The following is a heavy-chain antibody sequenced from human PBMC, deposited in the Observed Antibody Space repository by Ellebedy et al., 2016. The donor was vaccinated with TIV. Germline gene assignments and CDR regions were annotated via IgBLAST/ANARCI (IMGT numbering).Heavy chain of an antibody. CDR3: ARAGSTTPVFDL. V-gene: IGHV4-34*01. D-gene: IGHD2-2*01. Sequence: SETLSLTXAVYGGSFSGYYWSWIRQPPGKGLEWIGEINHSGSTNYNPSLKSRVTISVDMSKNQFSLKLSSVTAADTAVYYCARAGSTTPVFDLWGRGTLVTVSS. J-gene: IGHJ2*01. CDR1: GGSFSGYY. CDR2: INHSGST.